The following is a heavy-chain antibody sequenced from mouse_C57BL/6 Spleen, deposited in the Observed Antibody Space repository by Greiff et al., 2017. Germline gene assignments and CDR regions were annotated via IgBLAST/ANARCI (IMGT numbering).Heavy chain of an antibody. J-gene: IGHJ4*01. Sequence: DVKLVESGGGLVQPKGSLKLPCAASGFSFNTYAMNWVRQAPGKGLEWVARIRSKSNNYATYYADSVKDRFTISRDDAESMLYLQMNNLRTEDTAMYYCVRGGGYYDAMDYWGQGTSVTVSS. V-gene: IGHV10-1*01. CDR1: GFSFNTYA. CDR3: VRGGGYYDAMDY. CDR2: IRSKSNNYAT. D-gene: IGHD2-2*01.